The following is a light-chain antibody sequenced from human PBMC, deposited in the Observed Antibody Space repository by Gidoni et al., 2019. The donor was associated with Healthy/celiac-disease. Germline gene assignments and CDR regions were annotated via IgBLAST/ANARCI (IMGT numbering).Light chain of an antibody. CDR3: QQYNSYST. CDR1: QSISSW. Sequence: DIQMTQSPSTLSASVGDRVTITCRASQSISSWLAWYQQQPEKAPKLMIYKASSLERGFTSRFSGSGSGTEFTLTISSLQPDDFATYYCQQYNSYSTFXQXTKVEIK. CDR2: KAS. V-gene: IGKV1-5*03. J-gene: IGKJ1*01.